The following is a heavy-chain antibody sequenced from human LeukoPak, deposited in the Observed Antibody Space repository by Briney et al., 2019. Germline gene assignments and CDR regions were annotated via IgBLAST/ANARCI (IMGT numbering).Heavy chain of an antibody. V-gene: IGHV1-69*06. CDR3: ARDRGITVAGTPDTGPDI. Sequence: GSSVKVSCKASGGTFSSYAISWVRQAPGQGLEWMGGIIPIFGTANYAQKFQGRVTITADKSTSTAYMELSSLRSEDTAVYYCARDRGITVAGTPDTGPDIWGQGTMVTVSS. CDR2: IIPIFGTA. J-gene: IGHJ3*02. D-gene: IGHD6-19*01. CDR1: GGTFSSYA.